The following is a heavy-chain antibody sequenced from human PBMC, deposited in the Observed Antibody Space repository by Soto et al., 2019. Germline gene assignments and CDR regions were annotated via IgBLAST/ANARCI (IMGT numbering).Heavy chain of an antibody. CDR1: GYTFTGYY. CDR3: AREAYYYGMDV. CDR2: IYSGGST. J-gene: IGHJ6*02. Sequence: SCKASGYTFTGYYMHWVRQAPGKGLEWVSVIYSGGSTYYADSVKGRFTISRDNSKNTLYLQMNSLRAEDTAVYYCAREAYYYGMDVWGQGTTVTVSS. V-gene: IGHV3-53*01.